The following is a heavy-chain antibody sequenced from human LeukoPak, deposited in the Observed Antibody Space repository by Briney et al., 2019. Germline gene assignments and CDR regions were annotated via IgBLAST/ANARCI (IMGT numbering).Heavy chain of an antibody. CDR2: IIPIFGTA. Sequence: SVKVSCKASGGTFSSYAISWVRQAPGQGLEWMGGIIPIFGTANYAQKFQGRVTITADESTSTAYMELSSLRSEDTAVYYCASGYYDSSGYYYLFDYWGQGTLVTVSS. D-gene: IGHD3-22*01. CDR1: GGTFSSYA. CDR3: ASGYYDSSGYYYLFDY. V-gene: IGHV1-69*13. J-gene: IGHJ4*02.